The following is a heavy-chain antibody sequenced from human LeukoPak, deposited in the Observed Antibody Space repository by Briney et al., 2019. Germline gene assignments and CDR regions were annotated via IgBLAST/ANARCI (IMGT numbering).Heavy chain of an antibody. CDR1: GGSISSYY. J-gene: IGHJ4*02. V-gene: IGHV4-59*12. D-gene: IGHD3-22*01. CDR2: TYYSGST. CDR3: ARGYYYDSSGYGYYFDY. Sequence: SETLSLTCTVSGGSISSYYWSWIRQPPGKGLEWIGYTYYSGSTNYNPSLKSRVTISVDTSKNQFSLKLSSVTAADTAVYYCARGYYYDSSGYGYYFDYWGQGTLVTVSS.